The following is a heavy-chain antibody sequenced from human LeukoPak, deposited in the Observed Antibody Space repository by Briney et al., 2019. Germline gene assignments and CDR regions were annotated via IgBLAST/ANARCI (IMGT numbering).Heavy chain of an antibody. CDR3: ARDYVWGSYRSIKAEY. CDR2: ISSSSSTI. V-gene: IGHV3-48*04. D-gene: IGHD3-16*02. CDR1: GFTFSSYS. Sequence: PGGSLRLSCAASGFTFSSYSMNWVRQAPGKGLEWVSYISSSSSTIYYADSVKGRFTISRDNAKNSLYLQMNSLRAEDTAVYYCARDYVWGSYRSIKAEYWGQGTLVTVSS. J-gene: IGHJ4*02.